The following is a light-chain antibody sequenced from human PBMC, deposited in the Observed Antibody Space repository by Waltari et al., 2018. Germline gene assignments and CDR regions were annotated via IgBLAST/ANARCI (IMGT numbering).Light chain of an antibody. V-gene: IGLV2-14*03. CDR1: RSDLGAFND. CDR3: SSYTTFGTVL. CDR2: DVN. Sequence: QSALTQPASVSGSPGQSLTISCTGARSDLGAFNDVSWYQQHPDKPPKVIIYDVNSRPSGVSSRFSSSKSGDTASLTISGLQAEDEAHYYCSSYTTFGTVLFGGGT. J-gene: IGLJ2*01.